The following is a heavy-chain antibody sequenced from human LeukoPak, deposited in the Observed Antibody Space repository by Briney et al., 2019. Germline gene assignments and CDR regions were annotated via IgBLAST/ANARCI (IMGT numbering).Heavy chain of an antibody. V-gene: IGHV4-38-2*02. D-gene: IGHD4-11*01. CDR1: GYSISSGYY. CDR3: ARGEMTTVTTRAPHPSFDY. Sequence: SETLSLTCTVSGYSISSGYYWGWIRQPPGKGLEWIGSIYHSGSTYYNPSLKSRVTISVDTSKNQFSLKLSSVTAADTAVYYCARGEMTTVTTRAPHPSFDYWGQGTLVTVSS. J-gene: IGHJ4*02. CDR2: IYHSGST.